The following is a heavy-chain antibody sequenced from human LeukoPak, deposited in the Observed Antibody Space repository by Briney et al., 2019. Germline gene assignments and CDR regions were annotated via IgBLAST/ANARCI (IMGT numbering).Heavy chain of an antibody. CDR3: AVEGYCSGGSCYRDSDWFDP. CDR1: GGTFSSYA. J-gene: IGHJ5*02. V-gene: IGHV1-69*13. Sequence: SVKVSCKASGGTFSSYAISWVRQAPGQGLEWMGGIIPIFGTANYAQKFQGRVTVTADESTSTAYMELSSLRSGDTAVYYCAVEGYCSGGSCYRDSDWFDPWGQGTLVTVSS. D-gene: IGHD2-15*01. CDR2: IIPIFGTA.